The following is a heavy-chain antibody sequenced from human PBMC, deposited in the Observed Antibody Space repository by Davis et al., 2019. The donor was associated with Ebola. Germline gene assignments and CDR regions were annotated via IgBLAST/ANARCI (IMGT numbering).Heavy chain of an antibody. Sequence: PGGSPRLSCAASGFTFATFGMYWFRQAPGKGLEWVSYIGSSGYDINYAESVKGRFTISRDDAEDSLYLHMNSLRDEDTAVYYCARRILLSSRGGVDVWGQGTTVTVSS. CDR1: GFTFATFG. CDR3: ARRILLSSRGGVDV. J-gene: IGHJ6*02. D-gene: IGHD2/OR15-2a*01. V-gene: IGHV3-48*02. CDR2: IGSSGYDI.